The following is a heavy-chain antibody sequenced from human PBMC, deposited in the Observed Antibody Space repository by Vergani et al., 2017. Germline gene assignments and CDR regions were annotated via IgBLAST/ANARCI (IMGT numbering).Heavy chain of an antibody. J-gene: IGHJ4*02. CDR3: ARVVAAAGIDY. CDR1: GFIFSSYS. V-gene: IGHV3-21*01. CDR2: ISSSSSYI. D-gene: IGHD6-13*01. Sequence: EVQLVESGGGLVKPGGSLRLSCAASGFIFSSYSMNWVRQAPGKGLEWVSSISSSSSYIYYADAVKGRFTISRDNAKNSLYLQMNSLRAEDTAVYYCARVVAAAGIDYWGQGTLVTVSS.